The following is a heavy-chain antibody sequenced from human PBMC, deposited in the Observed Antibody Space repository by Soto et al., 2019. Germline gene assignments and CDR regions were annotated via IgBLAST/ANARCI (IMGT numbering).Heavy chain of an antibody. CDR1: GFTFDDYA. CDR3: AKGSFIAVAGITPFDY. J-gene: IGHJ4*02. D-gene: IGHD6-19*01. Sequence: EVQLVESGGGLVQPGRSLRLSCAASGFTFDDYAMHWVRQAPGKGLEGVSGISWNSGSICYADSVKGRFTISRDNAKNSLYLQMNSLRAEDTALYYCAKGSFIAVAGITPFDYWGQGTLVTVSS. V-gene: IGHV3-9*01. CDR2: ISWNSGSI.